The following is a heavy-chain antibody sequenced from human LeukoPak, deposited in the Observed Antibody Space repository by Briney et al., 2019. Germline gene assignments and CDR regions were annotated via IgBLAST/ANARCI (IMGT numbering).Heavy chain of an antibody. J-gene: IGHJ6*03. Sequence: GGSLRPSCAASGFTFSDYYMSWIRQAPGKGLEWVSYISSSGSTIYYADSVKGRFTISRDNAKNSLYLQMNSLRAEDTAVYYCARAPGGPDYYYYMDVWGKGTTVTVSS. CDR1: GFTFSDYY. CDR2: ISSSGSTI. D-gene: IGHD3-10*01. V-gene: IGHV3-11*01. CDR3: ARAPGGPDYYYYMDV.